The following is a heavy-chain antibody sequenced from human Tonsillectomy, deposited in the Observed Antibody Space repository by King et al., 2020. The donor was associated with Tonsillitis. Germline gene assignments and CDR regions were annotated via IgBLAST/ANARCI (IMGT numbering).Heavy chain of an antibody. J-gene: IGHJ4*02. V-gene: IGHV3-30*02. CDR3: AKDLCGNYCFDY. Sequence: VQLVESGGGVVQPGGSLRLSCAASGFTFSSDGMHWVRQAPGKGLEWVAFIRYDGSNKYYADSVKGRFTISRHNSKNTVYLQMNSLRAEDTAVYYCAKDLCGNYCFDYWGQGTLVTVSS. D-gene: IGHD4-23*01. CDR1: GFTFSSDG. CDR2: IRYDGSNK.